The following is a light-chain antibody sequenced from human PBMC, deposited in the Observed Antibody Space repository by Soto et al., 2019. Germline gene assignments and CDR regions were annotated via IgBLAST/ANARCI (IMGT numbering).Light chain of an antibody. CDR2: DDD. CDR1: SSNIGGNS. CDR3: GSWDSSLSAYV. Sequence: QSVMTQPPSVSAAPGQRVTISCSGSSSNIGGNSVSWYQQRPGTAPNLLIYDDDQRPSGIPDRFSGSKSGTSATLGITGFQTGDEADYYCGSWDSSLSAYVFGTGTKVTVL. V-gene: IGLV1-51*01. J-gene: IGLJ1*01.